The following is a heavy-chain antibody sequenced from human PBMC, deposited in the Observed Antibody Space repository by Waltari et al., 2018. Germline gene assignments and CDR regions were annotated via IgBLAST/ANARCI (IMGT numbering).Heavy chain of an antibody. Sequence: QVQLVQSGSELTKPGASVKVSCKASGYTFTSYAMNWVRQAPGQGLEWMGWVNTNTGNPTYAQGFTGRFVFSLDTSVSTAYLQISSLKAEDTAVYYCQVPGTIAARPSFDYWGQGTLVTVSS. D-gene: IGHD6-6*01. CDR2: VNTNTGNP. CDR1: GYTFTSYA. CDR3: QVPGTIAARPSFDY. J-gene: IGHJ4*02. V-gene: IGHV7-4-1*02.